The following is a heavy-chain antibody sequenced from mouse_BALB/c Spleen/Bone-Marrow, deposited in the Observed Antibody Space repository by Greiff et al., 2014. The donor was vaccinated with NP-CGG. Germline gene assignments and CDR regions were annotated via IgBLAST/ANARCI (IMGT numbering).Heavy chain of an antibody. CDR1: GFNIKDTY. J-gene: IGHJ3*01. CDR2: IDPANGNT. Sequence: EVQLVESGAELVKPGASVKLSCTASGFNIKDTYMHWVKQRPEQGLEWIGRIDPANGNTKYDPKFQGKATITADTSSNTAYLQLSSLTSEDTAVYYGAPYYYCSSQFAYWGQGTLVTVSA. V-gene: IGHV14-3*02. D-gene: IGHD1-1*01. CDR3: APYYYCSSQFAY.